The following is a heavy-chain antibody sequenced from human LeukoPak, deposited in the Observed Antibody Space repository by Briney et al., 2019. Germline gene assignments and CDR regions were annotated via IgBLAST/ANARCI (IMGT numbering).Heavy chain of an antibody. J-gene: IGHJ4*02. CDR2: IHYRGST. V-gene: IGHV4-59*08. CDR1: GGSISSYY. Sequence: SETLSLTCGVSGGSISSYYWSWIRQSPEKGLEWIGYIHYRGSTNYNPSLKSRRTISVNTSKNHFPLKLSSVTAADTAVYYCARHADSSGYYYHFDYWGQGALVTVSS. CDR3: ARHADSSGYYYHFDY. D-gene: IGHD3-22*01.